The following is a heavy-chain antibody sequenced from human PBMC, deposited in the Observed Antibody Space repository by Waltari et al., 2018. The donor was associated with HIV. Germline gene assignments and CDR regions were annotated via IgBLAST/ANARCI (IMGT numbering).Heavy chain of an antibody. V-gene: IGHV4-34*01. D-gene: IGHD1-1*01. CDR1: GGSFSGYY. CDR3: ARDAPNDRGLDAFDI. J-gene: IGHJ3*02. CDR2: INHSGST. Sequence: QVQLQQWGAGLLKPSETLSLTCAVYGGSFSGYYWSWIRQPPGKGLEWIGEINHSGSTNYNPSLKSRVTISVDTSKNQFSLKLSSVTAADTAVYYCARDAPNDRGLDAFDIWGQGTMVTVSS.